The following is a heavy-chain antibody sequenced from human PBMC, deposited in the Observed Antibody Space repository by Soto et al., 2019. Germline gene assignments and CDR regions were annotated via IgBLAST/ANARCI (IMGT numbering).Heavy chain of an antibody. CDR1: GFTFSDSA. CDR3: ARVILGSTRNDPDY. J-gene: IGHJ4*02. CDR2: IRSKGSSYAT. Sequence: TGGSLRLPNAASGFTFSDSAIHRIRKANGKGLEWVGRIRSKGSSYATEYAASVKGRFTISRDNAKNSLYLQMNGLRAEDTAVYYCARVILGSTRNDPDYWGQGTLDTVSS. V-gene: IGHV3-73*01. D-gene: IGHD3-22*01.